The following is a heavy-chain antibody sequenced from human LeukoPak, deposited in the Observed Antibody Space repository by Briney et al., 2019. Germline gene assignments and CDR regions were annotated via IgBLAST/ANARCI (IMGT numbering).Heavy chain of an antibody. CDR2: GSESGGT. V-gene: IGHV4-59*12. J-gene: IGHJ5*02. Sequence: PSETLSLTCTVSGGSISNYYWSWIRQPPGKGLEWIGEGSESGGTKFNPSLKSRVTISADTSKNQFSLKLNSVTAADTAVYYCAKNGQSGFSFDPWGQGTLVTVSS. CDR3: AKNGQSGFSFDP. D-gene: IGHD3-3*01. CDR1: GGSISNYY.